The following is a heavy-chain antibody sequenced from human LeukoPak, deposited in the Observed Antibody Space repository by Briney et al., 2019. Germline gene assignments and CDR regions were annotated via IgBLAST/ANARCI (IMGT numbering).Heavy chain of an antibody. CDR1: GFTFSSYT. V-gene: IGHV3-21*01. Sequence: GGSLRLSCAASGFTFSSYTMNWVRQAPGKGLEWVSSIRSSGSYIYYADSVKGRLTISRDNAENSLYLQMNSLRAEDTAVYYCARDVQIDYWGQGTLVTVSS. J-gene: IGHJ4*02. CDR3: ARDVQIDY. D-gene: IGHD1-1*01. CDR2: IRSSGSYI.